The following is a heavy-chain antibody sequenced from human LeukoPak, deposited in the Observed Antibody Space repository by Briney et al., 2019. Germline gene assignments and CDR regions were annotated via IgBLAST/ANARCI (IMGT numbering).Heavy chain of an antibody. J-gene: IGHJ2*01. CDR1: GGSVSNGGYY. CDR2: IYYSGST. Sequence: SQTLSLTCTVSGGSVSNGGYYWSWIRQHPGKGLDFIGYIYYSGSTYYSPSLKSRLSISVDTSKNQFSLKLSFVTAADTAVYYCARMHMGPRNWYFDLWGRGTLVTVSS. V-gene: IGHV4-31*03. CDR3: ARMHMGPRNWYFDL. D-gene: IGHD2-21*01.